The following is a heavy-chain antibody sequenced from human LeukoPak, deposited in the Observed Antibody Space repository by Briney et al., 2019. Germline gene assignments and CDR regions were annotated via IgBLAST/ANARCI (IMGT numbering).Heavy chain of an antibody. CDR3: ARGQQLVRRFDY. CDR1: GGSFSGYY. D-gene: IGHD6-13*01. V-gene: IGHV4-34*01. J-gene: IGHJ4*02. CDR2: INHSGST. Sequence: RTSETLSLTCAVYGGSFSGYYWSWIRQPPGKGLEWIGEINHSGSTNYNPSLKSRVTISVDTSKNQFSLKLSPVTAADTAVYYCARGQQLVRRFDYWGQGTLVTVSS.